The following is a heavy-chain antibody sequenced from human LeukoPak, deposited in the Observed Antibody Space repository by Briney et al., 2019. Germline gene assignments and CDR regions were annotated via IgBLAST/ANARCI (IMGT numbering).Heavy chain of an antibody. CDR1: GYTFTGYY. Sequence: ASVKVSCKASGYTFTGYYMHWVRQAPGQGLEWMGRINPNSGGTNYAQKFQGRVTMTRDTSISTAYMELSRLRSDDTAVYYCARDRAYYQFYMDVWGKGTTVTVS. D-gene: IGHD3-3*02. CDR3: ARDRAYYQFYMDV. V-gene: IGHV1-2*06. CDR2: INPNSGGT. J-gene: IGHJ6*03.